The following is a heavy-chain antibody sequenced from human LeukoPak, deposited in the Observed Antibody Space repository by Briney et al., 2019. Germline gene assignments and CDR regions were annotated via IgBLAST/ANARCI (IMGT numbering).Heavy chain of an antibody. CDR3: ARARAYSSSWYSDY. CDR2: ISSSSSYI. CDR1: GFTFSSYS. V-gene: IGHV3-21*01. J-gene: IGHJ4*02. D-gene: IGHD6-13*01. Sequence: GGSLRLSCAASGFTFSSYSMNWVRQAPGKGLEWVSSISSSSSYIYYADSVKGRFTISRDNAKNSLYLQTNSLRAEDTAVYYCARARAYSSSWYSDYWGQGTLVTVSS.